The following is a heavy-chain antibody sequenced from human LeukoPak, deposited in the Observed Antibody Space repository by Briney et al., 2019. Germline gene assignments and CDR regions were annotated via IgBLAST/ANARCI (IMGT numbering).Heavy chain of an antibody. D-gene: IGHD3-22*01. V-gene: IGHV1-46*01. CDR2: INPSGGST. CDR3: ARGYYYDSSGYYGYYFDY. J-gene: IGHJ4*02. CDR1: GYTFTSYY. Sequence: GASVKVSCRASGYTFTSYYMHWVRQAPGQGLEWMGIINPSGGSTSYAQKFQGRVTMTRDTSTSTVYMELSSLRSEDTAVYYCARGYYYDSSGYYGYYFDYWGQGTLVTVSS.